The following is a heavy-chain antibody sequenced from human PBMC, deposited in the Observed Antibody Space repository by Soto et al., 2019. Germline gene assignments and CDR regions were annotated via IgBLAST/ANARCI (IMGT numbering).Heavy chain of an antibody. CDR1: GYTFIDYY. D-gene: IGHD3-9*01. J-gene: IGHJ4*02. CDR2: ISPKSGAT. CDR3: ARPPGYISDWYYFDL. Sequence: KVPFKASGYTFIDYYMHWVRQAPGQGFEWLGRISPKSGATNYAQKFQGRVTMTWDTSLNTAYMELSSLISEDTAVYYCARPPGYISDWYYFDLWGQGTLVTVSS. V-gene: IGHV1-2*02.